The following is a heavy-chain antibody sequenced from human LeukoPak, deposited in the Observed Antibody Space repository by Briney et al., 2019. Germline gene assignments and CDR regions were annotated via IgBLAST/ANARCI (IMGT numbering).Heavy chain of an antibody. V-gene: IGHV4-59*01. D-gene: IGHD3-3*01. CDR3: ARSRFLEWLLLGY. Sequence: SETLSLTCTVSGGSISSYYWSWIRQPPGKGLEWIGYIYYSGSTNYNPSLKSRVTISVDTSKNQFSLKLSSVTAADTAVYYCARSRFLEWLLLGYWGQGTLVTVSS. CDR2: IYYSGST. J-gene: IGHJ4*02. CDR1: GGSISSYY.